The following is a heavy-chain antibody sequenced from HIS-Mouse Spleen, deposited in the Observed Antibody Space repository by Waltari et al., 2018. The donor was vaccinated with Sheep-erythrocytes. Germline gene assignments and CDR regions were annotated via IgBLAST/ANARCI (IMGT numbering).Heavy chain of an antibody. CDR3: ASQPNWGYWYFDL. V-gene: IGHV4-38-2*02. J-gene: IGHJ2*01. D-gene: IGHD7-27*01. CDR1: GYSISSGYY. Sequence: QVQLQESGPGLVKPSETLSLTCTVSGYSISSGYYWGWIRQPPGKGLEWLGGIYHSGRHYYNPYLESRVTISGDTSKNQFSLKMSSVTAADTAVYYCASQPNWGYWYFDLWGRGTLVTVSS. CDR2: IYHSGRH.